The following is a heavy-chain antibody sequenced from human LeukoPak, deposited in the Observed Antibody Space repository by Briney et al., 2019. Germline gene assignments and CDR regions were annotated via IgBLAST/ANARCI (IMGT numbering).Heavy chain of an antibody. CDR1: GXTFSDSA. D-gene: IGHD3-10*01. Sequence: GGSLKLSWAASGXTFSDSALHWVRQASGKGLEWVGRIKSKTDGGTTDHAAPVKGRFTISRDDLKKTLYLQMNSLKTEDTGVYYCTIDAPFYGSGSYFSDFQHWGQGTLVTVSS. V-gene: IGHV3-15*07. CDR2: IKSKTDGGTT. CDR3: TIDAPFYGSGSYFSDFQH. J-gene: IGHJ1*01.